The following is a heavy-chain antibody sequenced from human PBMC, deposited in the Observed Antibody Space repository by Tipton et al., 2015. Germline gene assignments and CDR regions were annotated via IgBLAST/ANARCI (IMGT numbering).Heavy chain of an antibody. CDR2: ISFSDTT. CDR3: ARGLERGMDV. V-gene: IGHV4-61*05. CDR1: GGSISSSSYY. J-gene: IGHJ6*02. D-gene: IGHD3-16*01. Sequence: TLSLTCTVSGGSISSSSYYWGWIRQSPGKGLEWIGYISFSDTTHYNPSLKSRITISLNTSKNQFSLKVSSVTAADTAVYFCARGLERGMDVGGRGTAVAVS.